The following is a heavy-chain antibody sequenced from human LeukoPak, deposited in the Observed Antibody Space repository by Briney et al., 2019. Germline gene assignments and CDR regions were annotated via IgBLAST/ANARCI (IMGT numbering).Heavy chain of an antibody. CDR1: GFTFSSYW. V-gene: IGHV3-7*03. Sequence: SGGALRLSCAASGFTFSSYWMTWVRQAPGKGLEWVPNIKQEGSEKYYVDSVNGRFTLSRDNAKNSLYLQMNSLRAEDTAVYYCARVGLVYSGYDYLDYWGQGTLVSVSS. CDR2: IKQEGSEK. CDR3: ARVGLVYSGYDYLDY. J-gene: IGHJ4*02. D-gene: IGHD5-12*01.